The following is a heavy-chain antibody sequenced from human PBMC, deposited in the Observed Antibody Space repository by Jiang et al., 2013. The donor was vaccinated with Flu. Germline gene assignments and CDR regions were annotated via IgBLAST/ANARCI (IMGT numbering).Heavy chain of an antibody. J-gene: IGHJ4*02. CDR1: GFSLSTSEVG. CDR2: IYWDNDK. D-gene: IGHD2-2*01. V-gene: IGHV2-5*02. CDR3: AHSPYCSGPSCYGMGAFDY. Sequence: KPTQTLTLTCSFSGFSLSTSEVGVGWIRQPPGKALEWLALIYWDNDKRYSPSLKNRLTITKDASKNQVVLTMTNVDPVDTATYFCAHSPYCSGPSCYGMGAFDYWGQGTLVTVSS.